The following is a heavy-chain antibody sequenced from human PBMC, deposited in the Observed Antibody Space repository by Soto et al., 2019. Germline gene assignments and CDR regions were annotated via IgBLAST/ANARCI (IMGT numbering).Heavy chain of an antibody. D-gene: IGHD3-10*01. V-gene: IGHV4-39*01. CDR2: IYYSGST. CDR1: GGSISSSSYY. Sequence: QLQLQESGPGLVKPSETLSLTCTVSGGSISSSSYYWGWIRQPPGKGLEWIGSIYYSGSTYYNPSLKSRVTISVDTSKNQVSLKLSSVTAADTAVYYFARRRVRGVINYWGQGTLVTVSS. CDR3: ARRRVRGVINY. J-gene: IGHJ4*02.